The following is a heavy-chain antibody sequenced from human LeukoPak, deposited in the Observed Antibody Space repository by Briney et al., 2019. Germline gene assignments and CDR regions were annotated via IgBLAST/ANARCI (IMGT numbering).Heavy chain of an antibody. Sequence: GGPLRLSFAASGFTFSSYWMSWVRQAPGKGLEWVANIKQDGSEKYYVDSVKGRFTISRDNAKNSLYLQMNSLRAEDTAVYYCARDMATVTTGMDVWGQGTTVTVSS. CDR1: GFTFSSYW. D-gene: IGHD4-17*01. CDR2: IKQDGSEK. V-gene: IGHV3-7*04. CDR3: ARDMATVTTGMDV. J-gene: IGHJ6*02.